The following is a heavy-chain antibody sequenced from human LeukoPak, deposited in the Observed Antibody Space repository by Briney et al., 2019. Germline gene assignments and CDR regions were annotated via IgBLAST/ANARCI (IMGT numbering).Heavy chain of an antibody. CDR3: ARDWSGMDV. CDR2: IYYSGST. V-gene: IGHV4-59*01. Sequence: SETLSLTCAVSGGSISSYYWSWIRQPPGKGLEWIGYIYYSGSTNYNPSLKGRVTISVDTSKNQFSLKLSSVTAADPAVYYCARDWSGMDVWGQGTTVTVSS. J-gene: IGHJ6*02. CDR1: GGSISSYY.